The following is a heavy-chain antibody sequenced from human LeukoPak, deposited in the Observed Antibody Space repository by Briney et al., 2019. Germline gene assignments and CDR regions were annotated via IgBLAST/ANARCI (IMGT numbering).Heavy chain of an antibody. CDR2: IFYSGST. V-gene: IGHV4-39*01. CDR1: GGSISTSNYY. Sequence: SETLSLTCTVSGGSISTSNYYWGWIRQPPGKGLEWIGNIFYSGSTYYNPSLKSRVTISVDTSKNQFSLKLSSVTAADTAVYYCASGTEGTNAFDIWGQGTMVTVSS. J-gene: IGHJ3*02. D-gene: IGHD1-1*01. CDR3: ASGTEGTNAFDI.